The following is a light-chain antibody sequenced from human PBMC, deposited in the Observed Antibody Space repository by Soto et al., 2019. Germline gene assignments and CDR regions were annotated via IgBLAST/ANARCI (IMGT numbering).Light chain of an antibody. CDR1: QTVSTY. CDR3: QQYERWPPLT. CDR2: DTS. V-gene: IGKV3-11*01. J-gene: IGKJ4*01. Sequence: ETVLTQSPATLSLSPGDRATLSCRASQTVSTYLAWYQHKPGQPPRLLISDTSNRATGIPARFNGSGSGTEFTLTINDLQSEDFAVYYCQQYERWPPLTFGGGTKVEIK.